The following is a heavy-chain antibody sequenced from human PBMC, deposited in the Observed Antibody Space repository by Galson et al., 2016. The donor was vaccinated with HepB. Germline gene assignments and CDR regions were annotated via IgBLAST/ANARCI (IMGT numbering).Heavy chain of an antibody. Sequence: SLRLSCAASGFTFSTYSMNWVRQGPGKGLEWLSYISRSSTTILYADSVKGRFTVSRDNAKNSVYLQMSSLRAEDTAVYYCAREDSGYNYAFDIWGQGTKVTVSS. CDR3: AREDSGYNYAFDI. J-gene: IGHJ3*02. CDR2: ISRSSTTI. CDR1: GFTFSTYS. V-gene: IGHV3-48*01. D-gene: IGHD5-12*01.